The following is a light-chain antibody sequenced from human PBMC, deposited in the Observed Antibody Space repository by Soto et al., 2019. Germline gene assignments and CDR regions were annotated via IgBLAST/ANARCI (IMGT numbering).Light chain of an antibody. J-gene: IGKJ2*01. V-gene: IGKV1-5*01. CDR1: QSISSW. CDR2: DAS. CDR3: QQYNSSYT. Sequence: DIQMTQSPSTLSASVGDRVTITCRASQSISSWLAWYQQKPGKAPKLLIYDASSLESGVPSRFSGSGSGTEFTLTISSLHPDDFATYYCQQYNSSYTFGQGTKLEI.